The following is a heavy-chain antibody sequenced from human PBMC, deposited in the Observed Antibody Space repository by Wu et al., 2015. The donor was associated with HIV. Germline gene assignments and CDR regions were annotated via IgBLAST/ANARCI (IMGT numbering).Heavy chain of an antibody. V-gene: IGHV1-69*05. D-gene: IGHD3-9*01. Sequence: QVQLVQSGPEVKNPGSSVKVSCKASGGGFNSYAISWVRQAPGQGLEWMGGVIPVIGTPNFSQKFQGRVTITSDESTATVYMEMSILRSEDTAVCYCARGLRDILTGYYSAFDYWGQGTLVIISS. CDR3: ARGLRDILTGYYSAFDY. CDR2: VIPVIGTP. CDR1: GGGFNSYA. J-gene: IGHJ4*02.